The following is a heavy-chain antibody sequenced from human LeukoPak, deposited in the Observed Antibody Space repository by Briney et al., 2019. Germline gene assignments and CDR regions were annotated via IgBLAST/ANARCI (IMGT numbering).Heavy chain of an antibody. V-gene: IGHV3-30*03. D-gene: IGHD2-2*01. Sequence: GGSLRLSCAASGFTFSSYGMHWVRQAPGKGLEWVAVISYDGSNKYYADSVKGRFTISRDNSKSTLYLQMNSLRAEDTAVYYCARGHGVVPASDDPFDIWGQGTMVTVSS. J-gene: IGHJ3*02. CDR1: GFTFSSYG. CDR2: ISYDGSNK. CDR3: ARGHGVVPASDDPFDI.